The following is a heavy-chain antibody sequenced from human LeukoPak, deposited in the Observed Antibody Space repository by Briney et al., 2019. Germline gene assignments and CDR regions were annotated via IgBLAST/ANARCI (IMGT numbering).Heavy chain of an antibody. CDR1: GGSISSYY. CDR3: ARGKGYYDFWSGHYGEYGMDV. D-gene: IGHD3-3*01. Sequence: SETLSLTCTVSGGSISSYYWSWIRQPPGKGLEWIGYIYYSGRTNYNPSLKSRVTISVDTSKNQFSLKLSSVTAADTAVYYCARGKGYYDFWSGHYGEYGMDVWGQGTTVTVSS. J-gene: IGHJ6*02. V-gene: IGHV4-59*01. CDR2: IYYSGRT.